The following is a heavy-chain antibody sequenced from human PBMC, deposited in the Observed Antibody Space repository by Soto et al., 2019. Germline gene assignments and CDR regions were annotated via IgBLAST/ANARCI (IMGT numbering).Heavy chain of an antibody. CDR3: ARGWLRDGFDI. V-gene: IGHV6-1*01. CDR2: TYYHSKWYN. Sequence: SQTLSLTCSISGDSVSSNGAGWNWIRQSPSRGLEWLGRTYYHSKWYNDYAVFVKSRIAIDPDTSKNQFSLQLNFVSPDDTAVYYCARGWLRDGFDIWGQGTMVTVS. CDR1: GDSVSSNGAG. J-gene: IGHJ3*02. D-gene: IGHD5-12*01.